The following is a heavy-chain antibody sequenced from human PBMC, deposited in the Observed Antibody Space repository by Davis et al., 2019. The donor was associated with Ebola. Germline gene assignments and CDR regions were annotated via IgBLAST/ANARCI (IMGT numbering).Heavy chain of an antibody. V-gene: IGHV3-30-3*02. D-gene: IGHD5-12*01. Sequence: PGGSLRLSCAASGFTFSSYAMHWVRQAPGKGLEWVAVISYDGSNKYYADSVKGRFTISRDNSKNPLYLQMNSLRAEDTAVYYCAKSVSWYSGYDEEYYFDYWGQGTLVTVSS. CDR2: ISYDGSNK. J-gene: IGHJ4*02. CDR1: GFTFSSYA. CDR3: AKSVSWYSGYDEEYYFDY.